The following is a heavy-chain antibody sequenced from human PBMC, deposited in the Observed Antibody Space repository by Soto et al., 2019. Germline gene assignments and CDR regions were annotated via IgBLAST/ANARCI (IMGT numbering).Heavy chain of an antibody. V-gene: IGHV3-30-3*01. CDR2: ITCGGSNT. Sequence: PGGSLRLSCAASGFTFSRYAMNWVRQAPGKGLEWVAVITCGGSNTYYADSVKGRFTISRDNSKNTLYLQMNSLRAEDTSVYYWARDYGQWLIREVFDYWGQGTLVTVSS. D-gene: IGHD6-19*01. CDR3: ARDYGQWLIREVFDY. J-gene: IGHJ4*02. CDR1: GFTFSRYA.